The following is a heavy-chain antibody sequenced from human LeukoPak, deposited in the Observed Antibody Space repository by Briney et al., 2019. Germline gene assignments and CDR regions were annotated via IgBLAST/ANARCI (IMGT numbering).Heavy chain of an antibody. V-gene: IGHV3-21*01. CDR1: GFTFSSYS. D-gene: IGHD5-18*01. J-gene: IGHJ4*02. CDR2: ISSGSSYI. CDR3: ARDLSGYSYGLYY. Sequence: RSGGSLRLSCAASGFTFSSYSMNWVRQAPGKGLEWVSSISSGSSYIYYADSVKGRFTISRDNAKNSLYLQMNSLRAEDTAVYYCARDLSGYSYGLYYWGQGTLVTVSS.